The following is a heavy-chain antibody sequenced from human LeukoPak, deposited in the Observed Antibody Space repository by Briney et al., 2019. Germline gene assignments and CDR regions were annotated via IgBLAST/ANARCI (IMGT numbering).Heavy chain of an antibody. CDR2: TNPGDSDT. Sequence: GESLKISCQASGYSFTSSWIGWARQMPGKGLEWMAITNPGDSDTRYSPSFQGQVTISADKSISTVYLQWGSLKASDTAMYYCARQVGATLIENWFDPWGQGTLVTVSS. D-gene: IGHD1-26*01. J-gene: IGHJ5*02. CDR1: GYSFTSSW. CDR3: ARQVGATLIENWFDP. V-gene: IGHV5-51*01.